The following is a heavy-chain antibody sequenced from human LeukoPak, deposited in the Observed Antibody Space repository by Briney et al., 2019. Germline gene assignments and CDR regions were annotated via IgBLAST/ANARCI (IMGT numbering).Heavy chain of an antibody. D-gene: IGHD3-10*01. CDR2: IYPGDSDT. CDR1: GYSFTSYW. Sequence: GESLKISCKGSGYSFTSYWIGWVRQMPGKGLEWMGIIYPGDSDTRYSPSFQGQVTISADKSISTAYLQWSSLKASDTAMYYCARESWYYYGSGSYYRTPNWFGPWGQGTLVTVSS. J-gene: IGHJ5*02. V-gene: IGHV5-51*01. CDR3: ARESWYYYGSGSYYRTPNWFGP.